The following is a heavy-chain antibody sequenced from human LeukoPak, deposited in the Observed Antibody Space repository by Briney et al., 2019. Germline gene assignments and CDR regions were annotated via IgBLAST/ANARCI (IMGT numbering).Heavy chain of an antibody. CDR3: ASCCSGGSCPAPFAFDI. V-gene: IGHV1-2*02. D-gene: IGHD2-15*01. J-gene: IGHJ3*02. CDR1: GYTFTGYY. CDR2: INPNSGGT. Sequence: EASVKVSCKASGYTFTGYYMHWVRQAPGQGLEWMGWINPNSGGTNYAQKFQGRVAMTRDTSISTAYMELSRLRSDDTAVYYCASCCSGGSCPAPFAFDIWGQGTMVTVSS.